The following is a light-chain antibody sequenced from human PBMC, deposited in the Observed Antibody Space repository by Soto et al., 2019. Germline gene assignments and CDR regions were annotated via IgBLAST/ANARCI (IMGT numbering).Light chain of an antibody. J-gene: IGKJ3*01. Sequence: EIAMTQSPATLSLSPGERATVSCRASQSVGNNLAWYQQKSGQAPRLLIYCAYTRAAGVPARFSVTGSGTEFTLTISSLEPEDFAVYYCQQRSNWPPFTFGPGTKVDIK. CDR2: CAY. CDR1: QSVGNN. CDR3: QQRSNWPPFT. V-gene: IGKV3-15*01.